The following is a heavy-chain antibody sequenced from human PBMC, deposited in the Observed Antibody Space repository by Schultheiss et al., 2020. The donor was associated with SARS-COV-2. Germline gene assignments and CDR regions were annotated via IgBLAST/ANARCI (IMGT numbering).Heavy chain of an antibody. CDR3: ARIAKYSGYDYWFDP. V-gene: IGHV1-69*13. J-gene: IGHJ5*02. CDR2: IIPIFGTA. CDR1: GGTFSSYA. Sequence: SVKVSCKASGGTFSSYAISWVRQAPGQGLEWMGGIIPIFGTANYAQKFQGRVTITADESTSTAYMELSSLTSEDTAMYYCARIAKYSGYDYWFDPWGQGTLVTVSS. D-gene: IGHD5-12*01.